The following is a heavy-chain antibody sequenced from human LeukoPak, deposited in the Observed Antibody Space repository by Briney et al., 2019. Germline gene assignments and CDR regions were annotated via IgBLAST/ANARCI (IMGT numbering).Heavy chain of an antibody. CDR3: ARDNEAWYFDL. CDR1: GFTFDDYT. Sequence: GGSLRLSCAASGFTFDDYTMHWVRQAPGKGLEWVSLISWDGSSRYYADSVKGRFTISRDNSKNSLYLQMNSLRTEDTALYYCARDNEAWYFDLWGRGTPATVSS. J-gene: IGHJ2*01. V-gene: IGHV3-43*01. CDR2: ISWDGSSR.